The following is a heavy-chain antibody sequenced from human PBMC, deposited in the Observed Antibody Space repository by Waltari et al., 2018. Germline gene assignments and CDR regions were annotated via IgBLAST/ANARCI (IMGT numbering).Heavy chain of an antibody. CDR3: ASGSGWSSTY. D-gene: IGHD6-19*01. Sequence: EVQLLESGGGLVQPGGSLGRSWSASGFPFSSYWMSWVRQAPGKGLEWVANIKQDGSEKNYVDSVKGRFTISRDNAKSPLYLQMNSLRAEDTAVYYCASGSGWSSTYWGQGTLVTVSS. CDR1: GFPFSSYW. V-gene: IGHV3-7*01. CDR2: IKQDGSEK. J-gene: IGHJ4*02.